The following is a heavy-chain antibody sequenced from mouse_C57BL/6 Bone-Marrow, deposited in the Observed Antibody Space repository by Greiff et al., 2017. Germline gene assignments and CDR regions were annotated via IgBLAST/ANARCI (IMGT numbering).Heavy chain of an antibody. CDR1: GYTFTSYW. Sequence: QVHVKQPGAELVKPGASVKMSCTASGYTFTSYWITWVKQRPGQGLEWIGDIYPSSGCTNYNEKFKSKAILTVDTSSNTAYMQLSSLTSEDSAVFYGARSGPLGRSFDYWGQGTTLTVSS. CDR2: IYPSSGCT. J-gene: IGHJ2*01. V-gene: IGHV1-55*01. D-gene: IGHD4-1*01. CDR3: ARSGPLGRSFDY.